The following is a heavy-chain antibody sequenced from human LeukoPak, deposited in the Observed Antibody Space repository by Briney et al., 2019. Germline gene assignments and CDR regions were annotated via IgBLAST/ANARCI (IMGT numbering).Heavy chain of an antibody. CDR2: ISSSGSTI. D-gene: IGHD1-26*01. V-gene: IGHV3-11*04. Sequence: GGSLRLSCAASGFTFSSYWMSWIRQAPGKGLEWVSYISSSGSTIYYADSVKGRFTISRDNAKNSLYLQMNSLRAEDTAVYYCARDMGELLFDYWGQGTLVTVSS. CDR1: GFTFSSYW. CDR3: ARDMGELLFDY. J-gene: IGHJ4*02.